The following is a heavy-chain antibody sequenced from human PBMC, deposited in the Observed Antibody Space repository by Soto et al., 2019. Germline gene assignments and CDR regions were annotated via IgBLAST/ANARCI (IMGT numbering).Heavy chain of an antibody. D-gene: IGHD4-4*01. CDR3: ARARPHDCSNSWFDP. CDR1: GYTFTSYG. Sequence: ASVKVSCKASGYTFTSYGISWVRQAPGQGLEWMGWISAYNGNTNYAQKLQGRVTMTTDTSTSTAYMELRSLRSDDTAVYYCARARPHDCSNSWFDPWGQGTPVTVSS. CDR2: ISAYNGNT. J-gene: IGHJ5*02. V-gene: IGHV1-18*01.